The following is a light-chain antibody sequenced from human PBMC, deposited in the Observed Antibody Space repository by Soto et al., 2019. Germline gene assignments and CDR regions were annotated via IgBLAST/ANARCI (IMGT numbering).Light chain of an antibody. CDR1: PGPVTSDYY. CDR2: STT. Sequence: QAAVTQDPSLTVSPGRTVTLTCASSPGPVTSDYYPNWFQQKTGQAPRALIYSTTKKHSWTPARFSGSLLGGKAALTLSGVQPEDEADYYCLLYYGAAVVFGGGTKVTVL. J-gene: IGLJ2*01. CDR3: LLYYGAAVV. V-gene: IGLV7-43*01.